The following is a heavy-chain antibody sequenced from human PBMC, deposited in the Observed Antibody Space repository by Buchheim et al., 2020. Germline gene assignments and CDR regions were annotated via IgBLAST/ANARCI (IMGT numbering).Heavy chain of an antibody. V-gene: IGHV4-59*01. J-gene: IGHJ4*02. D-gene: IGHD3-22*01. CDR3: ARVQLNYDSSGYYGIGPYDY. CDR1: GGSISSYY. CDR2: IYYSRST. Sequence: QVQLQESGPGLVKPSETLSLTCTVSGGSISSYYWSWIRQPPGKGLEWIGYIYYSRSTNYNPSLKSRVTISVDTSKNQFSLKLSSVTAADTAVYYCARVQLNYDSSGYYGIGPYDYWGQGTL.